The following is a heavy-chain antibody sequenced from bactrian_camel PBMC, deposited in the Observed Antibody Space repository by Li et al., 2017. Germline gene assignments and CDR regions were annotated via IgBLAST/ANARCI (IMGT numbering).Heavy chain of an antibody. J-gene: IGHJ6*01. Sequence: HVQLVESGGGSVQAGGSLRLSCAASEYTVHYCMGWFRQAPGQEREGVAAIFDRTYYADSVKGRFNISQDDASKTLFLRMSSLKPEDTAMYYCAARGPYCYTKLSVRDFTYWGQGTQVTVS. V-gene: IGHV3S55*01. D-gene: IGHD2*01. CDR1: EYTVHYC. CDR2: IFDRT. CDR3: AARGPYCYTKLSVRDFTY.